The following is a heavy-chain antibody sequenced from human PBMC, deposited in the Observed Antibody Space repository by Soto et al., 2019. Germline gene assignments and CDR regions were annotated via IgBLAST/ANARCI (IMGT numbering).Heavy chain of an antibody. CDR1: GFMFSNYA. D-gene: IGHD1-26*01. V-gene: IGHV3-23*01. CDR3: ARDPVGAKFDY. J-gene: IGHJ4*02. CDR2: ITPSGGTT. Sequence: LRLSCAASGFMFSNYAMNWVRQAPGKGLEWVSGITPSGGTTYYADSVKGRFTISRDNSKNTLYLQMNSLRAEDTAVYYCARDPVGAKFDYWGQGTLVTVSS.